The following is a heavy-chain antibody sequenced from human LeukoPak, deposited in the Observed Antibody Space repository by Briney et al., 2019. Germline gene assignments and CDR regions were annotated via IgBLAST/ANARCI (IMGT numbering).Heavy chain of an antibody. CDR2: ISSSGSTI. CDR1: GFTFSSYE. J-gene: IGHJ3*02. Sequence: GGSLRLSCAASGFTFSSYEMNWVRQAPGKGLEWVSYISSSGSTIYYADSVKGRFTISRDNAKDSLYLQMNSLRAEDTAVYYCARDGGQHAFDIWGQGTMVTVSS. CDR3: ARDGGQHAFDI. V-gene: IGHV3-48*03. D-gene: IGHD4-23*01.